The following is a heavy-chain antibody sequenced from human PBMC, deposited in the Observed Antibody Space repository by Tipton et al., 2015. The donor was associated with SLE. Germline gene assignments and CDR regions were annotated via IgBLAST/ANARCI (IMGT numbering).Heavy chain of an antibody. Sequence: TLSLTCTVSGGSISSYYWSWIRQPPGKGLAWIGYIYYSGSTNYNPSLKSRVTILVDTSKNQFSLKLSSVTAADTAVYYCARDLEAFDVWGQGTMVTVSS. CDR2: IYYSGST. CDR3: ARDLEAFDV. J-gene: IGHJ3*01. V-gene: IGHV4-59*01. D-gene: IGHD1-1*01. CDR1: GGSISSYY.